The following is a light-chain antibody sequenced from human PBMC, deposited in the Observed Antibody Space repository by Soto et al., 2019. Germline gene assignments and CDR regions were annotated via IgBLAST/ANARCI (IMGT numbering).Light chain of an antibody. V-gene: IGKV3-20*01. J-gene: IGKJ1*01. Sequence: EMVLTQSPGTLSLSPGERATLSCRASQSVSSSYLAWYQQKPGQAPRLLIYGASSRATGIPDRFSGSGSGTDFTLTISRLEPEDLAVYYCQQYGSSPGTFGQGTKVDIK. CDR2: GAS. CDR1: QSVSSSY. CDR3: QQYGSSPGT.